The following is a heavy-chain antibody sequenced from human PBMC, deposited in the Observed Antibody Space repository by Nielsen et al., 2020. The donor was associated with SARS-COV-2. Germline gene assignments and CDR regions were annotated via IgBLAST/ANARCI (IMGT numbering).Heavy chain of an antibody. Sequence: WIRQPPGKGLEWVSYISSSSSYTNYADSVKGRFTISRDNAKNSLYLQMNSLRAEDTAVYYCARDEILTGAFDYWGQGTLVTVSS. CDR3: ARDEILTGAFDY. V-gene: IGHV3-11*05. CDR2: ISSSSSYT. D-gene: IGHD3-9*01. J-gene: IGHJ4*02.